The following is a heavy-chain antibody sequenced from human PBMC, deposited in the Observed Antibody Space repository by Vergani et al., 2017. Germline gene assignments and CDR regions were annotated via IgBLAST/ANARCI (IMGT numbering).Heavy chain of an antibody. Sequence: QVQLQESGPGLVKLSQTLSLTCTVSGGSISSGDYYWSWIRQPPGKGLEWIGYIYYSGSTYYNPSLKSRVTISVDTSKNQFSLKLSSVTAADTAVYYCAREVIAAAGTAPWFDPWGQGTLVTVSS. V-gene: IGHV4-30-4*08. CDR1: GGSISSGDYY. D-gene: IGHD6-13*01. CDR3: AREVIAAAGTAPWFDP. CDR2: IYYSGST. J-gene: IGHJ5*02.